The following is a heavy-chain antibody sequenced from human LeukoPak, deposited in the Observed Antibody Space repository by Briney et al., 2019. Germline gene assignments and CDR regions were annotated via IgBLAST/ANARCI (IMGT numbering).Heavy chain of an antibody. CDR1: GGSISTYY. Sequence: SETLSLTCTVSGGSISTYYWSWIRQPPGKGLEWIGYIYYTGSTNYNPSLKSRVTISVDTSKNQFSLKLSSVTAADTAVYYCARGMEVAATYFDYWGQGTLVTVSS. D-gene: IGHD2-15*01. CDR3: ARGMEVAATYFDY. V-gene: IGHV4-59*01. J-gene: IGHJ4*02. CDR2: IYYTGST.